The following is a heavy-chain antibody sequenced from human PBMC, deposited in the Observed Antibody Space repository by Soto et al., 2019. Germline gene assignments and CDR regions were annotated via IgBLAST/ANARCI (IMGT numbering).Heavy chain of an antibody. CDR2: INCKTGQT. Sequence: QVQLVQSGAEMKEPGAAVKVSCKASGYTFTDYYIHWVRQAPGQGLEWMAWINCKTGQTRYAQKFQGRLTVTSDTFITTSHMDLSGLRFDDTATYYCGRDSAILPGSYFDYWGQGSLVSVSS. V-gene: IGHV1-2*02. J-gene: IGHJ4*02. D-gene: IGHD2-21*02. CDR1: GYTFTDYY. CDR3: GRDSAILPGSYFDY.